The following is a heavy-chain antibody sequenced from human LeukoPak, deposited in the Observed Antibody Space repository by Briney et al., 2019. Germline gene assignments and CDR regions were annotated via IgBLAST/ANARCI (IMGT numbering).Heavy chain of an antibody. D-gene: IGHD3-22*01. Sequence: PSETLSLTCTVSGYSISSGYYWGWIRQPPGKGLEWIGSIYHSGSTYYNPSLKSRVTISVDTSKNQFSPKLSSVTAADTAVYYCARVAYDSSGYYYVGAFDIWGQGTMVTVSS. CDR3: ARVAYDSSGYYYVGAFDI. CDR2: IYHSGST. J-gene: IGHJ3*02. V-gene: IGHV4-38-2*02. CDR1: GYSISSGYY.